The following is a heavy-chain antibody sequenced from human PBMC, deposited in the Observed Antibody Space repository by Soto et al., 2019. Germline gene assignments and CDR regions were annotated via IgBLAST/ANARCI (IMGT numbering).Heavy chain of an antibody. D-gene: IGHD1-7*01. CDR2: IYYTGDG. V-gene: IGHV4-30-4*08. J-gene: IGHJ4*02. Sequence: QVQLQESGPGLVKPSQTLSLTCSVSGASITSGDDYWSWVRQPPGKGLEWIGYIYYTGDGYYNPSIERRLSISLDSSKNQCSLELRSVSAEDTAIYYCVGTGTMVDYWGQGNLVTVS. CDR1: GASITSGDDY. CDR3: VGTGTMVDY.